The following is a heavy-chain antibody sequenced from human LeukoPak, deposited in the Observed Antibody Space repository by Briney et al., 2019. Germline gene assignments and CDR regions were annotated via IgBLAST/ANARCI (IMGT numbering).Heavy chain of an antibody. Sequence: KTGESLKISCKASGYPFTKYWIAWVRQMPGKGLEWMGIIYPGDSDIRYSPSFQGQVTISADKSITTAYLQWSSLKASDTAMYYCARHFGYSGYDGDYWGQGTLVTVSS. V-gene: IGHV5-51*01. CDR1: GYPFTKYW. CDR2: IYPGDSDI. CDR3: ARHFGYSGYDGDY. J-gene: IGHJ4*02. D-gene: IGHD5-12*01.